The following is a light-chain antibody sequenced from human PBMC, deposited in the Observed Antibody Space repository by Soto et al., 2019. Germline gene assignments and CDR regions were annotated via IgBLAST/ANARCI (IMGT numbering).Light chain of an antibody. CDR1: QSTSTY. CDR2: DAS. Sequence: DIVLTQSPATLSLSPGERATLSCRASQSTSTYIARYQQKPGQAPRLLIYDASHRATGIPDRFSGSGSGTDFTLTISGLEREDFAVYDCQQRSNWPPAITFGQGTRLEIK. CDR3: QQRSNWPPAIT. V-gene: IGKV3-11*01. J-gene: IGKJ5*01.